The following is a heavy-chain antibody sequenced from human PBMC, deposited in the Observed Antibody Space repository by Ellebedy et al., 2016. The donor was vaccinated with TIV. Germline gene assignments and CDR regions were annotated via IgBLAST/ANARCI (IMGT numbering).Heavy chain of an antibody. Sequence: AASVKVSCKASGYTFRNYGISWVRQAPGQGLDWIGWISAYNGNTNYAQQLQGRVTMTTDTSTSTAYMELRSLRSDEQAVYYCARDQGDDYVWGSYLDYWGQGTLVTVSS. V-gene: IGHV1-18*01. D-gene: IGHD3-16*02. CDR2: ISAYNGNT. J-gene: IGHJ4*02. CDR1: GYTFRNYG. CDR3: ARDQGDDYVWGSYLDY.